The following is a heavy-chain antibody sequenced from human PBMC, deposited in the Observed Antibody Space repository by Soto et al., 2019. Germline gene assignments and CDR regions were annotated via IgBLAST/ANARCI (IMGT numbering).Heavy chain of an antibody. Sequence: ASVKVSCKASGGTFSSYAISWVRQAPGQGLEWMGGIIPIFGTANYAQKFQGRVTITADESTSTAYIELSSLRSEDTAVYYCARDRRYHRVAPNWNDGRGYYYYGMDVWGQGTTVTVSS. CDR2: IIPIFGTA. CDR3: ARDRRYHRVAPNWNDGRGYYYYGMDV. D-gene: IGHD1-1*01. J-gene: IGHJ6*02. V-gene: IGHV1-69*13. CDR1: GGTFSSYA.